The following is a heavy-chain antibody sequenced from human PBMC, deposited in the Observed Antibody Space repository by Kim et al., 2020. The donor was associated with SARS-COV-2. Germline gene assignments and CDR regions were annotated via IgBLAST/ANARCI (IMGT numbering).Heavy chain of an antibody. J-gene: IGHJ6*03. CDR1: GFSFSDYA. CDR2: ISYDGSHK. CDR3: TRLYSHYYYMEV. Sequence: GGSLRLSCEASGFSFSDYALHWVRQAPGKGLEWVTLISYDGSHKFYADSVRGRFTFSRDNSKNTVFLQMNRLRAEDTALYFCTRLYSHYYYMEVCGKGTT. D-gene: IGHD2-21*01. V-gene: IGHV3-30*03.